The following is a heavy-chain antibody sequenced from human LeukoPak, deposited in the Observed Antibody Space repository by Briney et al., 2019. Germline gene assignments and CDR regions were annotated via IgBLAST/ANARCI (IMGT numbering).Heavy chain of an antibody. J-gene: IGHJ6*02. CDR3: ARIGSSGYYNFGMDV. CDR1: SGSISSSNW. CDR2: INHSGST. D-gene: IGHD3-22*01. Sequence: SGTLSLNFDVSSGSISSSNWWSWVRRPPGKGLEWIGEINHSGSTNYNPSLKSRVTISVDKSKNQCSLKLSSVTAADTAVDYCARIGSSGYYNFGMDVWGQGTTVTVSS. V-gene: IGHV4-4*02.